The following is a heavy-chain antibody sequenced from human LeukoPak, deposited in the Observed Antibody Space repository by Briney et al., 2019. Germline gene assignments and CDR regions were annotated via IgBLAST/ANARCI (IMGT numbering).Heavy chain of an antibody. D-gene: IGHD6-13*01. J-gene: IGHJ4*02. V-gene: IGHV3-21*01. CDR3: AKDRRVAAAGKPHVSFDY. Sequence: GGSLRLSCAASGFTFSSYSMNWVRQAPGKGLEWVSSISSSSSYIYYADSVKGRFTISRDNAKNSLYLQMNSLRAEDTAVYYCAKDRRVAAAGKPHVSFDYWGQGTLVTVSS. CDR2: ISSSSSYI. CDR1: GFTFSSYS.